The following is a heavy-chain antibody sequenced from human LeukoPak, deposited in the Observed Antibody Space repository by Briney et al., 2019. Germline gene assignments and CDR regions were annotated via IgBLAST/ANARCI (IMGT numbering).Heavy chain of an antibody. V-gene: IGHV1-69*05. D-gene: IGHD3-22*01. CDR2: IIPIFGTA. CDR1: GGTFSSYA. CDR3: ARDYYDSSGYYN. Sequence: SVKVSXKASGGTFSSYAISWVRQAPGQGLEWMGRIIPIFGTANYAQKFQGRVTITTDESTSTAYMELSSLRSEDTAVYYCARDYYDSSGYYNWGQGTLVTVSS. J-gene: IGHJ4*02.